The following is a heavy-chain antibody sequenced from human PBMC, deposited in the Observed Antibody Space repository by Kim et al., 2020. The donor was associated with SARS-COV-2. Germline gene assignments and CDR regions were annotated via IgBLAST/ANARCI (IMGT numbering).Heavy chain of an antibody. V-gene: IGHV1-69*06. CDR3: ARGGITGTSDLCDY. CDR2: IIPIFGTA. D-gene: IGHD1-20*01. CDR1: GGTFSSYA. Sequence: SVKVSCKASGGTFSSYAITWVRQAPGQGLEWMGGIIPIFGTANYAQKFQGRVTITADKSTSTAYMELSSLRSEDTAVYYCARGGITGTSDLCDYWGQGTLVTVSS. J-gene: IGHJ4*02.